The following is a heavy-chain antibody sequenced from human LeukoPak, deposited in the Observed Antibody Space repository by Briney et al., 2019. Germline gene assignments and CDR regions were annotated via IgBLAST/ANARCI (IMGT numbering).Heavy chain of an antibody. CDR1: GFSFRSYA. J-gene: IGHJ4*02. D-gene: IGHD6-19*01. V-gene: IGHV3-23*01. Sequence: PGGSLRLSCATSGFSFRSYAMSWIRQAPRKGLEWVSAISTSGDSTYYADSVKGRFTISRDNSKKTLYLQMNSLRAEDTAVYYCARPATYSSGWYGLGATDYWGQGTLATVSS. CDR2: ISTSGDST. CDR3: ARPATYSSGWYGLGATDY.